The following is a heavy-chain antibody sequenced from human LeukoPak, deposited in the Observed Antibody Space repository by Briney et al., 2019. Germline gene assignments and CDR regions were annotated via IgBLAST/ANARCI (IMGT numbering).Heavy chain of an antibody. CDR1: GGSIASSYW. CDR2: INHSGST. V-gene: IGHV4-4*02. J-gene: IGHJ5*02. CDR3: ARRPGSINWFDP. Sequence: SETLSLTCAVSGGSIASSYWWTWVRQPPGKGLEWIGEINHSGSTSYNPSLKSRVTMSVDTSKNQFSLKLSSVTAADTAVYYCARRPGSINWFDPWGQGTLVTVSS. D-gene: IGHD1-26*01.